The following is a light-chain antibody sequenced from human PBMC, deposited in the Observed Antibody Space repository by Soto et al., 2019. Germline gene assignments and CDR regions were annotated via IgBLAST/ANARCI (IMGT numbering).Light chain of an antibody. Sequence: IRMTQSPSSISASTGDRVTITCRASQGISSNLAWYQQKPGKAPKLLIYAASTLQSGVPSRFSGSGSGTDFTLTISSLQSEDFATYYCQLYSSAPWTFGQGTKVEIK. CDR2: AAS. J-gene: IGKJ1*01. V-gene: IGKV1-8*01. CDR1: QGISSN. CDR3: QLYSSAPWT.